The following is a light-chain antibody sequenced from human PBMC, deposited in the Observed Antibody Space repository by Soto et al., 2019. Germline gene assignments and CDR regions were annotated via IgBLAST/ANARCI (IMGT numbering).Light chain of an antibody. V-gene: IGLV1-40*01. CDR1: TSNIGAGYD. Sequence: QSVLTQPPSVSGAPGQRGTISCIGSTSNIGAGYDVHWYQQLPGTSPKLLIYSNNNRPSGVPDRFSGSQSGTSASLAITGLQAEDEADYYCQSSDISLSGSRVFGGGTQLTVL. J-gene: IGLJ2*01. CDR2: SNN. CDR3: QSSDISLSGSRV.